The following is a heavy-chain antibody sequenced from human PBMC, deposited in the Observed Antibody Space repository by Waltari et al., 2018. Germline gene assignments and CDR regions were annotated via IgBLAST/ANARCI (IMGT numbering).Heavy chain of an antibody. Sequence: QLQLQESGPGLVTPSETLSLTCTVSGGSIRSSSYYWGWSRQPPGKGMEWIGGIYYSGSTYYNPSLKSRVTISVDTSKNQFSLKLSSVTAADTAVYYCASTVYYDSSGWTYYFDYWGQGTLVTVSS. CDR1: GGSIRSSSYY. CDR3: ASTVYYDSSGWTYYFDY. D-gene: IGHD3-22*01. CDR2: IYYSGST. J-gene: IGHJ4*02. V-gene: IGHV4-39*01.